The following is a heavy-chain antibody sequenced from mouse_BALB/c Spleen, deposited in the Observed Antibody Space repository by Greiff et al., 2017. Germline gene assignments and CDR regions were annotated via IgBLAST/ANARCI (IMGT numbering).Heavy chain of an antibody. CDR1: GFTFSSYG. V-gene: IGHV5-6*01. Sequence: EVQVVESGGDLVKPGGSLKLSCAASGFTFSSYGMSWVRQTPDKRLEWVATISSGGSYTYYPDSVKGRFTISRDNAKNTLYLQMSSLKSEDTAMYYCARHEGYAMDYWGQGTSVTVSS. CDR3: ARHEGYAMDY. CDR2: ISSGGSYT. J-gene: IGHJ4*01.